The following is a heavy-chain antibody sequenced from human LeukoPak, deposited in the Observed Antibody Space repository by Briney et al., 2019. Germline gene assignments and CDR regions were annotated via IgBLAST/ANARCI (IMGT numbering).Heavy chain of an antibody. Sequence: GGSLRLSCAGSGFAFSDYEMNWVRQAPGKGLQWLSYISCSGSLIYHADFVKGRFTISRDNAKDSLYLQMNSLRVDDSAIYYCARGRTRGTKAIDYWDQGTLVTISS. CDR1: GFAFSDYE. V-gene: IGHV3-48*03. D-gene: IGHD1-1*01. J-gene: IGHJ4*02. CDR2: ISCSGSLI. CDR3: ARGRTRGTKAIDY.